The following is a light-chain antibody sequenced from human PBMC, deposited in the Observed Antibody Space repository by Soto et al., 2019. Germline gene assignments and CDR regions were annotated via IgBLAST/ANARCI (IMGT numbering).Light chain of an antibody. Sequence: DIQMTQPPSSVSASVGDRVTISCRTSQGISGWLAWYQQKPGKAPNLLIYAASSLQSGVPPRFSGSGSGTDFPLTISSLQPEDFATYYCQQANSFPFTFGGGTKVDIK. CDR3: QQANSFPFT. V-gene: IGKV1-12*01. J-gene: IGKJ4*01. CDR2: AAS. CDR1: QGISGW.